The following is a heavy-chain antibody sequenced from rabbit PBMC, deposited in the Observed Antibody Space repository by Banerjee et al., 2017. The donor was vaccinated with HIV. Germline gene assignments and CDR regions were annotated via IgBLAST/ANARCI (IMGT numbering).Heavy chain of an antibody. CDR2: IDGGSSGSA. J-gene: IGHJ4*01. V-gene: IGHV1S40*01. Sequence: QSLEESGGDLVKPGASLTLTCKASGFSFSSTYYMCWVRQAPGKGLEWIACIDGGSSGSAYYASWAKGRFTISKTSSTTVTLQMTSLTAADTATFFCARGGSGDNSYYGLWGPGTLVTVS. D-gene: IGHD8-1*01. CDR1: GFSFSSTYY. CDR3: ARGGSGDNSYYGL.